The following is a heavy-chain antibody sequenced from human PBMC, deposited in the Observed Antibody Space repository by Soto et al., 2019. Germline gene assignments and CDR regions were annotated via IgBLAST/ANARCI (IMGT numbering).Heavy chain of an antibody. V-gene: IGHV4-31*03. Sequence: SATLSLTCTVSGGSISSGGYYWSWIRQHPGKGLEWIGYIYYSGSTYYNPSLKSRVTISVDTSKNQFSLKLSSVTAADTAVYYCARDPFHPIAYGMDVWGQGTTVTVSS. D-gene: IGHD2-15*01. CDR2: IYYSGST. CDR1: GGSISSGGYY. J-gene: IGHJ6*02. CDR3: ARDPFHPIAYGMDV.